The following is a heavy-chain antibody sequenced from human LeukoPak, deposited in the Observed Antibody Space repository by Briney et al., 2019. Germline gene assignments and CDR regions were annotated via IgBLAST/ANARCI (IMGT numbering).Heavy chain of an antibody. CDR3: ARAGYSLGSYYYYYYMDV. D-gene: IGHD5-18*01. J-gene: IGHJ6*03. CDR2: IYYSGST. Sequence: KPSETLSLTCTVPGGSISSSSYYWGWIRQPPGKGLEWIGSIYYSGSTYYNPSLKSRVTISVDTSKNQFSLKLSSVTAADTAVYYCARAGYSLGSYYYYYYMDVWGKGTTVTVSS. CDR1: GGSISSSSYY. V-gene: IGHV4-39*07.